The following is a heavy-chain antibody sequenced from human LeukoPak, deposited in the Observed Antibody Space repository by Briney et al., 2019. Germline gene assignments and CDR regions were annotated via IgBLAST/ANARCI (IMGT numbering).Heavy chain of an antibody. CDR1: GFTFSDSI. CDR3: AAYGSGAA. D-gene: IGHD6-19*01. Sequence: GGSLRLSCVASGFTFSDSILNWVRQAPGKGLEWVSTTSKGGTTTYYADSVRGRFTVSRDNSKDTMYLNMKNLRAEDTAVYYCAAYGSGAAGGPGTLVTVSA. CDR2: TSKGGTTT. J-gene: IGHJ4*02. V-gene: IGHV3-23*01.